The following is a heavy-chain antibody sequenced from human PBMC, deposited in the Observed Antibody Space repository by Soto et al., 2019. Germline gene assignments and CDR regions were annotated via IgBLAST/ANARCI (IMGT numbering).Heavy chain of an antibody. CDR3: ARLVNEYFFDY. J-gene: IGHJ4*02. D-gene: IGHD2-8*01. V-gene: IGHV4-61*01. Sequence: QVQLQESGPGLVKPSETLSLTCTVSGGSVSSGSYYWSWIRQPPGKGLEWIGYIYYSGSTNYNPSLNSRVTISVDPSKNQFSLKVSSVTAADTAVYYCARLVNEYFFDYWGQGTLVTVSS. CDR1: GGSVSSGSYY. CDR2: IYYSGST.